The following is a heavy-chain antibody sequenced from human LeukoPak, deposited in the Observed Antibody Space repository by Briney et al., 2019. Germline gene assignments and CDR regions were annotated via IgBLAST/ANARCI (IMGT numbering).Heavy chain of an antibody. D-gene: IGHD5-18*01. Sequence: SETLSLTCTVSGGSISNSYWSWVRQPPGKGLEWIGYIDYTGRTMYNPSLKSRVTMSVDTSKNQFSLKLSSVTAADTAVYYCARVRGYSYGPRYWYFDLWGRGTLVTVSS. V-gene: IGHV4-59*12. CDR2: IDYTGRT. J-gene: IGHJ2*01. CDR1: GGSISNSY. CDR3: ARVRGYSYGPRYWYFDL.